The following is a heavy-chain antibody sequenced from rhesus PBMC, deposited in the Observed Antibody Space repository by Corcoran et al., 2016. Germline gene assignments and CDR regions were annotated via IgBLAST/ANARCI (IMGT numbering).Heavy chain of an antibody. J-gene: IGHJ4*01. Sequence: EVQLVESGGGLAKPGGALRLSCAASGFTCSDPDMHGARQASGKGLEGVSGISYTGGSTWYADSVKRRFTISRENAKNTLYLQMDSLRAEDTAVYYCADQYSNTPFDYWGQGVLVTVSS. V-gene: IGHV3-59*01. CDR2: ISYTGGST. CDR3: ADQYSNTPFDY. CDR1: GFTCSDPD. D-gene: IGHD4-23*01.